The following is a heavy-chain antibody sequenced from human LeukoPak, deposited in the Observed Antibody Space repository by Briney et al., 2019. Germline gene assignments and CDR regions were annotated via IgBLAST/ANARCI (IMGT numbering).Heavy chain of an antibody. J-gene: IGHJ4*02. Sequence: ASVKVSCKASGYTFTSYYMHWVRQAPGQGLEWMGIINASDGDISYAQKFQGRLTMTRDTSTNTVYMELTSLRSEDTAVYYCAREVMDNLRFDYWGQGTLVTVSS. CDR1: GYTFTSYY. D-gene: IGHD1-14*01. CDR2: INASDGDI. CDR3: AREVMDNLRFDY. V-gene: IGHV1-46*01.